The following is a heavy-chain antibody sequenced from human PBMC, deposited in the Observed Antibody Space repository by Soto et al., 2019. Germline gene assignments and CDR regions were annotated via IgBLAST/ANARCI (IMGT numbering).Heavy chain of an antibody. V-gene: IGHV1-18*01. Sequence: QVQLVQSGAEVKKPGASVKVSCKASGYTFITYGVSWVRQAPGQGLDWLGWISTYNGNTRYAERLQGRVTMTTDTTTNTAYMEPRNLRSDETAVYYCARGPTDYYDNSANYLLDYWGQGTLVTVSS. CDR3: ARGPTDYYDNSANYLLDY. J-gene: IGHJ4*02. CDR1: GYTFITYG. D-gene: IGHD3-22*01. CDR2: ISTYNGNT.